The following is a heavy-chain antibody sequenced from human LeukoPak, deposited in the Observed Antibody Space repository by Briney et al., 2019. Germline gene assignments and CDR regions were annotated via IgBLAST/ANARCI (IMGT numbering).Heavy chain of an antibody. D-gene: IGHD6-6*01. Sequence: SGGSLRLSCAASGFTFSSYSMNWVRQAPGKGLEWVSSISSSSGYIYYADSVKGRFTISRDDAKNSLYLQMNSLRAEDTAVYYCARRRAAARPFDYWGQGALVTVSS. CDR2: ISSSSGYI. CDR3: ARRRAAARPFDY. V-gene: IGHV3-21*04. CDR1: GFTFSSYS. J-gene: IGHJ4*02.